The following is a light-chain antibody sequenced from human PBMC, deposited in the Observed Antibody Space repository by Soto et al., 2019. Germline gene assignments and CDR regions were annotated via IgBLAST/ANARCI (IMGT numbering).Light chain of an antibody. Sequence: EIVMTQSPATLSVSPGERATLSCRASQSVSSNLAWYQQKPGQAPRLLIYGSSTRATGIPARFSGSGSGTDFTLTISGLDPDDFAVYYCQQRTDWPWTFGQGTKVDI. J-gene: IGKJ1*01. CDR1: QSVSSN. V-gene: IGKV3-15*01. CDR2: GSS. CDR3: QQRTDWPWT.